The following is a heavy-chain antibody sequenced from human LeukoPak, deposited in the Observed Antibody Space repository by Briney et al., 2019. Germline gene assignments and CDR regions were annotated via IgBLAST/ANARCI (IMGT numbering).Heavy chain of an antibody. CDR2: ISGSGGST. D-gene: IGHD3-9*01. CDR3: AKHASYDILFDP. V-gene: IGHV3-23*01. CDR1: GFTLSSYA. Sequence: GGSLRLSCAASGFTLSSYAMSWVRQAPGKGLEGVSAISGSGGSTYYADSVKGRFTISRDNSKNTLYLQMNSLRAEDTAVYYCAKHASYDILFDPWGQGTLVTVSS. J-gene: IGHJ5*02.